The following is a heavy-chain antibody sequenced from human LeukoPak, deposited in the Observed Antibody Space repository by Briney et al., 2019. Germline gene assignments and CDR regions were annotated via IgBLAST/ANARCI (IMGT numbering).Heavy chain of an antibody. CDR1: GFTFSSYE. Sequence: PGGSLRLSCAASGFTFSSYEMNWVRQAPGKGLEWASYIGSSGSTIYYADSVKGRFTISRDNAKNSLYLQMNNLRAEDTAVYYCATGGWLLSYWGQGSLVTVSS. D-gene: IGHD3-9*01. CDR3: ATGGWLLSY. CDR2: IGSSGSTI. V-gene: IGHV3-48*03. J-gene: IGHJ4*02.